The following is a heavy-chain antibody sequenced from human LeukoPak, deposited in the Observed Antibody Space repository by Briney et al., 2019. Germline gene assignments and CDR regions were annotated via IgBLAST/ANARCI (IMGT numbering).Heavy chain of an antibody. CDR1: GGSFSGYY. CDR2: INHSGST. J-gene: IGHJ4*02. D-gene: IGHD6-19*01. Sequence: SETLSLTCAVYGGSFSGYYWSWIRRPPGKGLEWIGEINHSGSTNYNPSLKSRVTISVDTSKNQFSLKLSSVTAADTAVYYCARGRGCFSPWGQGTLVTVSS. CDR3: ARGRGCFSP. V-gene: IGHV4-34*01.